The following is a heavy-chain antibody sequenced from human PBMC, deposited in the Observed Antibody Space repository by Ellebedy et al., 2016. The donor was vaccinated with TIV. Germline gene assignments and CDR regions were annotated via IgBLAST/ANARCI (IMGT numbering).Heavy chain of an antibody. V-gene: IGHV1-8*01. Sequence: ASVKVSCXASGYTFTSYDINWVRQATGQGLEWMGWMNPNSGNTGYAQKFQGRVTMTRDTSTNTVYMELTSLRSDDTATYYCGREPPNTGGYDYWGQGTLVTVSS. J-gene: IGHJ4*02. D-gene: IGHD6-25*01. CDR2: MNPNSGNT. CDR3: GREPPNTGGYDY. CDR1: GYTFTSYD.